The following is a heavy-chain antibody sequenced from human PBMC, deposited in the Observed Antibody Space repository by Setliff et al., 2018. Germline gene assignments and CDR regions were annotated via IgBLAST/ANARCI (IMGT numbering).Heavy chain of an antibody. V-gene: IGHV4-39*07. CDR1: GGSISSSSYY. CDR2: IYYSGST. CDR3: ARVPSYGSGRFYYYYYGMDV. D-gene: IGHD3-10*01. J-gene: IGHJ6*02. Sequence: PSETLSLTCTVSGGSISSSSYYWGWIRQPPGKGLEWIGSIYYSGSTYYNPSLKSRGTISVYMSKNQFSLKLSSVTAADTAVYYCARVPSYGSGRFYYYYYGMDVLGQGTTVTVSS.